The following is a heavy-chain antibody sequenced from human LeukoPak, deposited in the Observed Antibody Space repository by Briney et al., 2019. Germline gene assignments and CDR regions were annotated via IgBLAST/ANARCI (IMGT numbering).Heavy chain of an antibody. CDR3: ARDSLLWFGELHFDY. J-gene: IGHJ4*02. CDR2: ISSSGSTI. Sequence: GGSLRLSCAASGFTFSSYAMNWVRQAPGKGLEWVSYISSSGSTIYYADSVKGRFTISRDNAKNSLYLQMNSLRAEDTAVYYCARDSLLWFGELHFDYWGQGTLVTVSS. CDR1: GFTFSSYA. D-gene: IGHD3-10*01. V-gene: IGHV3-48*03.